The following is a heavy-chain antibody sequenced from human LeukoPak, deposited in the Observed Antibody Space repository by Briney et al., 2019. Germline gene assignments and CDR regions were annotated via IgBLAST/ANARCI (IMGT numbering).Heavy chain of an antibody. CDR3: ATIGDYYDSSGYYSSFDY. D-gene: IGHD3-22*01. CDR2: ISSSGSTI. J-gene: IGHJ4*02. CDR1: GFTFSSYE. Sequence: GGSLRLSCAASGFTFSSYEMHWVRQAPGKGLEWVSYISSSGSTIYYADSVKGRFTISRDNSKNTLYLQMNSLRAEDTAVYYCATIGDYYDSSGYYSSFDYWGQGTLVTVSS. V-gene: IGHV3-48*03.